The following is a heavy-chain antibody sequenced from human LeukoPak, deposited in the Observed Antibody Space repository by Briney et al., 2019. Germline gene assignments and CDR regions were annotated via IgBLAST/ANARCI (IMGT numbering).Heavy chain of an antibody. CDR3: AKGRPIAAAPADDY. J-gene: IGHJ4*02. CDR1: GFTFSSYA. V-gene: IGHV3-23*01. CDR2: ISGSGGST. Sequence: GRPLRLSCAASGFTFSSYAMSWVRQAPGKGLEWVSAISGSGGSTYYADSVKGRFTISRDNSKNTLYLQMNSLRAEDTAVYYCAKGRPIAAAPADDYWGQGTLVTVSS. D-gene: IGHD6-13*01.